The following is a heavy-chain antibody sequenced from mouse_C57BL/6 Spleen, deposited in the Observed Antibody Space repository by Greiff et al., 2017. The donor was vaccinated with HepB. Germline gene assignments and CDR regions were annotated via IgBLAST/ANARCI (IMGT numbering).Heavy chain of an antibody. CDR1: GFTFSSYT. CDR3: ARHGGSSPYYYAMDY. D-gene: IGHD1-1*01. Sequence: EVQGVESGGGLVKPGGSLKLSCAASGFTFSSYTMSWVRQTPEKRLEWVATISGGGGNTYYPDSVKGRFTISRDNAKNTLYLQMSSLRSEDTALYYCARHGGSSPYYYAMDYWGQGTSVTVSS. V-gene: IGHV5-9*01. J-gene: IGHJ4*01. CDR2: ISGGGGNT.